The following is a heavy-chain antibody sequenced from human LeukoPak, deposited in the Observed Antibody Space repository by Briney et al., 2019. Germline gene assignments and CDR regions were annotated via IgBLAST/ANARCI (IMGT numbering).Heavy chain of an antibody. CDR3: ARPYCSSTRCHRIDY. V-gene: IGHV5-51*01. Sequence: GESLKISCKGSGYSFTSYWIGWVRQMPGKGLEWMGIIYPGDSDTRYSPSFQGQVTISADKSISTAYLQWSSLKASDTAMYYCARPYCSSTRCHRIDYWGQGTLVTVSS. CDR1: GYSFTSYW. J-gene: IGHJ4*02. D-gene: IGHD2-2*01. CDR2: IYPGDSDT.